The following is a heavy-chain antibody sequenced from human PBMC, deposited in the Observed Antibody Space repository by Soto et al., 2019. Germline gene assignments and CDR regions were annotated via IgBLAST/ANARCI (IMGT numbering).Heavy chain of an antibody. J-gene: IGHJ5*02. CDR1: GFTFSGSA. D-gene: IGHD6-19*01. Sequence: HPGGSLRLSCAASGFTFSGSAMHWVRQASGKGLEWVGRIRSKANSYATAYAASVKGRFTISRDDSKNTAYLQMNSLKTEDTAVYYCTSDQWLVPNWFDPWGQGTLVTVSS. CDR3: TSDQWLVPNWFDP. CDR2: IRSKANSYAT. V-gene: IGHV3-73*01.